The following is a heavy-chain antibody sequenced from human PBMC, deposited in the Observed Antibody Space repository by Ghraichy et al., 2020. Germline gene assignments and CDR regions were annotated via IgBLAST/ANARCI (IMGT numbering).Heavy chain of an antibody. CDR1: GFSFSDYS. V-gene: IGHV3-48*01. CDR2: ITGSSITI. CDR3: ARLPLPRRVAVGDWYFDL. D-gene: IGHD6-13*01. Sequence: GGSLRLSCEGSGFSFSDYSMIWVRLTPRKALEWVSYITGSSITIFYTDSVKGRFTISRDNAKNSLYLQMNSLRAEDTAVYYCARLPLPRRVAVGDWYFDLWGRGTLVTVSS. J-gene: IGHJ2*01.